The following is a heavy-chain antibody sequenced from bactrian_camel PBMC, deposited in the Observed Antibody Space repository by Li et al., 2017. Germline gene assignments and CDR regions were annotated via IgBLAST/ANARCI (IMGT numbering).Heavy chain of an antibody. CDR1: GYVNHTIC. V-gene: IGHV3S53*01. D-gene: IGHD6*01. CDR3: AANVPRLGYEYRTAPICMSKVVDYAY. J-gene: IGHJ4*01. Sequence: VQLVESGGGSVQAGGSLRLSCAASGYVNHTICLAWFRQAPGKAREGVAAADSDGTPTYADSVKGRFTVSQDNAKNTLYLDISGLSPEDSAMYYCAANVPRLGYEYRTAPICMSKVVDYAYQGQGTQVTVS. CDR2: ADSDGTP.